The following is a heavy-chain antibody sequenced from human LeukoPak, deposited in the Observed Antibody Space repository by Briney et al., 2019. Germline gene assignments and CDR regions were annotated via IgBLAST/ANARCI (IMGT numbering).Heavy chain of an antibody. D-gene: IGHD4-17*01. J-gene: IGHJ4*02. V-gene: IGHV4-39*01. CDR2: IYYSGST. CDR3: ARRYGDYNLDY. Sequence: ASETLSLTRTVSGGSISSSIDYWGWIRQPPGKGREWVGCIYYSGSTSYNPSLKSRVTMSVETSKNQFSLKLSSVTAADTAVYYCARRYGDYNLDYWGQGTLVTVSP. CDR1: GGSISSSIDY.